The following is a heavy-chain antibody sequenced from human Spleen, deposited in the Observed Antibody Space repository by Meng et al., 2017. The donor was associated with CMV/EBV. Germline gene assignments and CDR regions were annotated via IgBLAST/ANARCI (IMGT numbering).Heavy chain of an antibody. CDR3: ARHDYDFWSGYERNWFDP. Sequence: ASGYTFTSSGINWVRPATGQGREWMGWMNPNSGNTGYAQKFQGRVTIPRNTSISTAYMELSSLRSEDTAVYYCARHDYDFWSGYERNWFDPWGQGTLVTV. D-gene: IGHD3-3*01. V-gene: IGHV1-8*01. CDR2: MNPNSGNT. J-gene: IGHJ5*02. CDR1: GYTFTSSG.